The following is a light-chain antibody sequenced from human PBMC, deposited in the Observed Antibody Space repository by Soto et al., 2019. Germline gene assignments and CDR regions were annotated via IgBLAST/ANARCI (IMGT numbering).Light chain of an antibody. CDR3: QQLDSYPIT. V-gene: IGKV1-9*01. CDR1: QGIDSY. CDR2: AAS. Sequence: IQLTQSPSSLSASVGDRVTITCRASQGIDSYLAWYQQKPGKAPKLLIYAASTLQSGVPSRFSGSGSGTNFTLTISSLQPEAFSAYYCQQLDSYPITFGQGTRLEIQ. J-gene: IGKJ5*01.